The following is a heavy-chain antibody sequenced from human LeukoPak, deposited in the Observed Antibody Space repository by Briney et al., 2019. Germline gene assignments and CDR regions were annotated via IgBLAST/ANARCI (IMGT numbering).Heavy chain of an antibody. CDR1: GGTFSSYA. J-gene: IGHJ5*02. Sequence: GASVKVSCKASGGTFSSYAISWVRQAPGQGLEWMGGIIPIFGTANYAQKFQGRVTITADESTSTAYMELSSLRSEDTAVYYCARDQFRYCSSTSCYKNWFDPWGQGTLVTVSS. V-gene: IGHV1-69*13. D-gene: IGHD2-2*02. CDR2: IIPIFGTA. CDR3: ARDQFRYCSSTSCYKNWFDP.